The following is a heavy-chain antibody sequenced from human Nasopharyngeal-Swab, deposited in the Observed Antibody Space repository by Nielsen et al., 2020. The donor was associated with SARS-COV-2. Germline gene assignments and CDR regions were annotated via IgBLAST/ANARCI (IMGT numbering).Heavy chain of an antibody. Sequence: SAKVSCKASGGTFSSYAISWVRHATGQGLEWMGGIIPIFGTANYAQKFQGRVTITADKSTSTAYMELSSLRSEDTAVYYCARVRGQQWLVSNYYGMDVWGQGTTVTVSS. CDR1: GGTFSSYA. CDR2: IIPIFGTA. D-gene: IGHD6-19*01. CDR3: ARVRGQQWLVSNYYGMDV. V-gene: IGHV1-69*06. J-gene: IGHJ6*02.